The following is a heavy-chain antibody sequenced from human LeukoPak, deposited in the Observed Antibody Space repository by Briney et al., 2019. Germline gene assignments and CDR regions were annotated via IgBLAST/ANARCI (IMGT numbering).Heavy chain of an antibody. Sequence: GGSLRLSCAASGFTFSRSAMTWVRQTPGKGLDWVSSISSSGNTYYADSVKSRFTISRDNSKNMLYLQMNSLRAEDTAVYYCARESSGYPNWFDPWGQGTLVTVSS. J-gene: IGHJ5*02. D-gene: IGHD3-22*01. CDR2: ISSSGNT. V-gene: IGHV3-23*01. CDR1: GFTFSRSA. CDR3: ARESSGYPNWFDP.